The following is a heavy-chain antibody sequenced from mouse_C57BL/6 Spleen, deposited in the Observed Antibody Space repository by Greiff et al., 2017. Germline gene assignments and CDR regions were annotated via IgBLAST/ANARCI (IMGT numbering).Heavy chain of an antibody. CDR2: ILPGSGST. CDR3: ARGDYDGYFDY. Sequence: QVQLKESGAELMKPGASVKLSCTATGYTFTGYWIEWVKQRPGHGLEWIGEILPGSGSTNSNEKFKGKATFTADTSSNTAYMQLSSLTTEDSAIYYGARGDYDGYFDYWGQGTTLTVSS. D-gene: IGHD2-4*01. CDR1: GYTFTGYW. V-gene: IGHV1-9*01. J-gene: IGHJ2*01.